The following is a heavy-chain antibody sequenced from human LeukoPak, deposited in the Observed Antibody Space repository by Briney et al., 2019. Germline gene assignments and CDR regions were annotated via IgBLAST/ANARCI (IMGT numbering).Heavy chain of an antibody. J-gene: IGHJ6*02. CDR3: ARGGIAVAGTPRTIYYYYYGMDV. CDR2: IRSSGTHI. Sequence: GGSLRLSCSASGFTFSSYSMNWVRQAPGKGLEWVSSIRSSGTHIYYADSVKGRFTISRHNSKNTLYLQMNSLRAEDTAVYYCARGGIAVAGTPRTIYYYYYGMDVWGQGTTVTVSS. CDR1: GFTFSSYS. V-gene: IGHV3-21*04. D-gene: IGHD6-19*01.